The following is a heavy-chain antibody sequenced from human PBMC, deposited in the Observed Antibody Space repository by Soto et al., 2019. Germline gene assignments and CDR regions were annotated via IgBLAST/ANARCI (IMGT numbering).Heavy chain of an antibody. CDR1: GFTLSGYA. CDR2: ISSNGVGT. D-gene: IGHD6-6*01. J-gene: IGHJ6*03. CDR3: ARRARPDFYYMDV. V-gene: IGHV3-64*01. Sequence: EVQLAESGGGLAQPGGSLRLSCAASGFTLSGYAMDWVRQAPGKGLEYVSGISSNGVGTYYANSVQGRFTISRDNSKXXXXXXXXXXXPXDMAVYYCARRARPDFYYMDVWGKGTTVTVSS.